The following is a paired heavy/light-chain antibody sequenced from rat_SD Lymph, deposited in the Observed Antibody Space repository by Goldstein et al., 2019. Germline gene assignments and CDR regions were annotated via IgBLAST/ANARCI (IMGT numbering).Heavy chain of an antibody. CDR2: ISYDGGST. Sequence: EVQLVESGGGLVQPGRSLKLSCAASGFTFSDYYMAWVRQAPTKGLEWVASISYDGGSTYYRDSVKGRFTISRDNAKSSLYLQMDSLRSEDTATYYCTTVGYYGYTYYFDYWGQGVMVTVSS. D-gene: IGHD1-9*01. V-gene: IGHV5-20*01. CDR1: GFTFSDYY. J-gene: IGHJ2*01. CDR3: TTVGYYGYTYYFDY.
Light chain of an antibody. CDR2: YAS. Sequence: NIVMTQSPKSMSISVGDRVTMNCKASQNVGNNIAWYQQKPGQSPKLLIYYASNRYTGVPDRFTGGGYGTDFTLTINSVQAEDAAFYYCQRIYNSPTFGSGTKLEIK. V-gene: IGKV6S5*01. J-gene: IGKJ5*01. CDR1: QNVGNN. CDR3: QRIYNSPT.